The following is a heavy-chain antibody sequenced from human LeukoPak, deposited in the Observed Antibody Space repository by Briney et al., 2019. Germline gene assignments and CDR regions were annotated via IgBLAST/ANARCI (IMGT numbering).Heavy chain of an antibody. CDR3: ARRNYDILTGYDISYFDY. CDR2: INPNIGVT. D-gene: IGHD3-9*01. CDR1: GYTFTGYY. Sequence: ASVKVSCKASGYTFTGYYMHWVRQAPGQGLECMGWINPNIGVTNYAQKFQGRVTMTRDTSISTAYMELNRLRSDDTAVYYCARRNYDILTGYDISYFDYWGQGALVTVSS. V-gene: IGHV1-2*02. J-gene: IGHJ4*02.